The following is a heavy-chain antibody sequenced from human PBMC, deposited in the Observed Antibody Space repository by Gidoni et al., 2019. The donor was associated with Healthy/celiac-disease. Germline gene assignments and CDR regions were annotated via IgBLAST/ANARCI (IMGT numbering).Heavy chain of an antibody. V-gene: IGHV3-30*18. Sequence: QVQLVESGGGVVQPGRSLRLSCAASGFTFSSYGMHWVRQAPGTGLEWVAVISYDGSNKYYADSVKGRFTISRDNSKNTLYLQRNSLRAEDTAVYYCAKVALDSYQDYWGQGTLVTVSS. J-gene: IGHJ4*02. D-gene: IGHD1-26*01. CDR2: ISYDGSNK. CDR1: GFTFSSYG. CDR3: AKVALDSYQDY.